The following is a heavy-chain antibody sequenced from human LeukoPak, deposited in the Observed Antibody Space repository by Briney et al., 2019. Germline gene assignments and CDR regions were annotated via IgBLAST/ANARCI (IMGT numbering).Heavy chain of an antibody. CDR2: IYYSGST. D-gene: IGHD3-16*02. J-gene: IGHJ2*01. CDR3: ARAPPELSRYRSYWYFDL. V-gene: IGHV4-59*01. Sequence: PSETLSLTCTVSGGSISSYYWSWIRQPPGKGLEWIGYIYYSGSTNCNPSLRSRVTISVDTSKNQFSLKLSSVTAADTAVYYCARAPPELSRYRSYWYFDLWGRGTLVTVSS. CDR1: GGSISSYY.